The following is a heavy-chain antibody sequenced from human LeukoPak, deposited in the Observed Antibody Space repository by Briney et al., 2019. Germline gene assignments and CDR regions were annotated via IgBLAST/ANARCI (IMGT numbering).Heavy chain of an antibody. J-gene: IGHJ6*03. Sequence: PGGSLRLSCAASGFTFSSYAMSWVRQAPGKGLEWVSAISGSGGSTYYADSVKGRFTISRDNSKNTLYLQMNSLRAEDTAVYYCARDGDTVLTRGYYFYMDVWGKGTTVTVSS. D-gene: IGHD4-23*01. V-gene: IGHV3-23*01. CDR3: ARDGDTVLTRGYYFYMDV. CDR1: GFTFSSYA. CDR2: ISGSGGST.